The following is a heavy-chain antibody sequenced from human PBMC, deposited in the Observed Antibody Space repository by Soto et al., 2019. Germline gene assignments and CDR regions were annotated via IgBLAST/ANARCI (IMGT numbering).Heavy chain of an antibody. CDR1: GGSIISSY. V-gene: IGHV4-59*01. J-gene: IGHJ4*02. Sequence: QVQLQESGPGLVKPSETLSLTCTVSGGSIISSYWSWIRQPPGKGLEWIGYISYSGNTNYNPSLKSRVTMSVDTPKNQFSLRLSSVTTADTAVYYCAGLRGYAGSPIDYWGQGTLVTVSS. D-gene: IGHD2-15*01. CDR3: AGLRGYAGSPIDY. CDR2: ISYSGNT.